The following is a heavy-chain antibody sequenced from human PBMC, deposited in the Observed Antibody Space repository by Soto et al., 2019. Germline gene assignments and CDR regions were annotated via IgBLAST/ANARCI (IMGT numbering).Heavy chain of an antibody. D-gene: IGHD1-1*01. CDR3: ARTFMMGKLKYDYFDP. Sequence: PVGSLRLSCAASGFTFSNYNMNWFRQAPGKGLEWVSSITSHNYIYYADSVKGRFTISRDNAKNSLYLQMTSLRADDTAVYYCARTFMMGKLKYDYFDPWGQGNLVTVS. J-gene: IGHJ5*02. CDR2: ITSHNYI. CDR1: GFTFSNYN. V-gene: IGHV3-21*01.